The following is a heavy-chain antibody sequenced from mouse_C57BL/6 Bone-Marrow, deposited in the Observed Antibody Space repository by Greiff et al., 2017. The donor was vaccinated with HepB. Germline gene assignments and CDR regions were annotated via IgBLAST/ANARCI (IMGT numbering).Heavy chain of an antibody. CDR2: ISYDGSN. J-gene: IGHJ4*01. V-gene: IGHV3-6*01. CDR3: ARAGDFNYAMDY. Sequence: EVKLVESGPGLVKPSQSLSLTCSVTGYSITSGYYWNWIRQFPGNKLEWMGYISYDGSNNYNPSLKNRISITRDTSKNQFFLKLNSVTTEDTATYYCARAGDFNYAMDYWGQGTSVTVSS. CDR1: GYSITSGYY.